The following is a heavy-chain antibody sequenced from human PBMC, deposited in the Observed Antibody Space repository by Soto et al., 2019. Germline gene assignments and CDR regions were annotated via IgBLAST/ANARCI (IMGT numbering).Heavy chain of an antibody. CDR1: GFTFSSYG. V-gene: IGHV3-33*01. J-gene: IGHJ6*03. D-gene: IGHD3-9*01. CDR2: IWYDGSNK. CDR3: ARENDILTGYADYYYYYMDV. Sequence: PGGSLRLCCAASGFTFSSYGMHWVRQAPGKGLEWVAVIWYDGSNKYYADSVKGRFTISRDNSKNTLYLQMNSLRAEDTAVYYCARENDILTGYADYYYYYMDVWGKGTTVTVSS.